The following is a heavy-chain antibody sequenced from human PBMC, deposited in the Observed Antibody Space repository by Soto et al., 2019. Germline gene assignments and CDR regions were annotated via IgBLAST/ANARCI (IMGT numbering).Heavy chain of an antibody. CDR3: AKDVHDRIAVAGYDY. V-gene: IGHV3-9*01. J-gene: IGHJ4*02. CDR1: GFTFYDYA. D-gene: IGHD6-19*01. Sequence: GGSLRLSCAASGFTFYDYAMHWVRQAPGKGLEWVSGISWNSGSIGYADSVKGRFTISRDNAKNSLYLQMNSLRAEDTALYYCAKDVHDRIAVAGYDYWGQGTLVTVSS. CDR2: ISWNSGSI.